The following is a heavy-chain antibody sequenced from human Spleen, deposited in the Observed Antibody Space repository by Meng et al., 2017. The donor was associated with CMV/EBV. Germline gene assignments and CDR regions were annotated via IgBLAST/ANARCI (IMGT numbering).Heavy chain of an antibody. D-gene: IGHD3-22*01. V-gene: IGHV4-61*01. CDR3: ARDHGSLTNYYDSSGYIDAFEI. J-gene: IGHJ3*02. CDR2: IYYSGST. CDR1: GDSVSSGSYY. Sequence: SETLSLTCTVSGDSVSSGSYYWSWIRQPPGKGLEWIAYIYYSGSTNYNPSLKSRVTISLDTSKNQFSLRLTSVTAADTAVYYCARDHGSLTNYYDSSGYIDAFEIWGQGTMVTVSS.